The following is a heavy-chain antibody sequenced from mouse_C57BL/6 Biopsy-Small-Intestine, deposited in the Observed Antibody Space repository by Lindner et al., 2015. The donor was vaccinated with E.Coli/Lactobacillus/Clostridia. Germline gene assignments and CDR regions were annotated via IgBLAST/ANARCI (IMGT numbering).Heavy chain of an antibody. CDR3: ARDPFIHDAFDI. V-gene: IGHV1-84*02. D-gene: IGHD2-3*01. Sequence: SVKVSCKASGYTFTSYTIHWVRQAPGQRLEWMGWINAGYGDTKYSQKFQGRVTITRDTSASTAYMELSSLRSEDTAVYYCARDPFIHDAFDIWGQGTMVTVSS. CDR1: GYTFTSYT. J-gene: IGHJ3*01. CDR2: INAGYGDT.